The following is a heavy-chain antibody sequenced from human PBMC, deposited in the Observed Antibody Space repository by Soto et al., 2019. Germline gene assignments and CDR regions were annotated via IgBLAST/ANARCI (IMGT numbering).Heavy chain of an antibody. CDR2: IYYSGGT. V-gene: IGHV4-59*01. J-gene: IGHJ5*02. CDR1: GGSISSYY. CDR3: GKRRWATYGVSFGP. D-gene: IGHD4-17*01. Sequence: SETLSLTCTVSGGSISSYYWSWIRQPPGKGLEWIGYIYYSGGTNYNPSLKSRVTISVDTSKNQFSLKLSSVTAADTAAYYCGKRRWATYGVSFGPWGEATLVTVPP.